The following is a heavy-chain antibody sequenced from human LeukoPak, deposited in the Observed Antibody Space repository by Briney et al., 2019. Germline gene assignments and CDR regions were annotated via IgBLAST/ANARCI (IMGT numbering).Heavy chain of an antibody. CDR1: GFTFSSYA. CDR2: ISGSGGNT. J-gene: IGHJ4*02. Sequence: GGSLRLSCAASGFTFSSYAMSWVRQAPGKGLEWVSAISGSGGNTYYAGSVKGRFTISRDNSKNTLYLQMNSLRAEDTAVYYCAKDRFSRLDYWGQGTLVTASS. V-gene: IGHV3-23*01. CDR3: AKDRFSRLDY.